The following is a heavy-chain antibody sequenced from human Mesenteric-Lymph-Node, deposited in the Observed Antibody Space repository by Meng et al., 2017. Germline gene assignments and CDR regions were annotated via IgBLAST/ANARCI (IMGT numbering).Heavy chain of an antibody. D-gene: IGHD1-26*01. CDR3: ATKSGRYYGYYFDY. V-gene: IGHV4-59*12. CDR1: GGSISSYY. J-gene: IGHJ4*02. CDR2: ISYTGST. Sequence: SETLSLTCTVSGGSISSYYWGWIRQPPGKGREWVGYISYTGSTYYNPSLKSRVTISVDSSKTQFSLTLSSLTAADTAMYYCATKSGRYYGYYFDYWGQGTLVTVSS.